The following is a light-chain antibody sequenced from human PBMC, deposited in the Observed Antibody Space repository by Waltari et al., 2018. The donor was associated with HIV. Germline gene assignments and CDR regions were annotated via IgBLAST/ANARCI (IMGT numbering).Light chain of an antibody. V-gene: IGLV4-60*02. CDR3: ETWNSSTWV. CDR2: VDAGGGMY. J-gene: IGLJ3*02. CDR1: SGHSGYF. Sequence: PVVTHSSSASASLGSSVKLTCTLSSGHSGYFLAWHQQKPGKAPRYLMKVDAGGGMYNDATGVPDPVSGSCSGAALYLTISNLQFEDDADYYCETWNSSTWVFGGGTKLTVL.